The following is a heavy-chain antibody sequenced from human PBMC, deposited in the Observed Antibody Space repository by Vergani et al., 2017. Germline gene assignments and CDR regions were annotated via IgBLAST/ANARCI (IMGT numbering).Heavy chain of an antibody. Sequence: EVQLVQSGAEVKKPGESLKISCKGSGYSFTSYWIGWVRQMPGKGLEWVGIIYPGDSDTRYSPSFQGQVTMSADKSIRTAFVQWSSLKASDTAMSYCARHILGGNSRYAFDIWGQGTMVTVSS. J-gene: IGHJ3*02. CDR2: IYPGDSDT. CDR3: ARHILGGNSRYAFDI. CDR1: GYSFTSYW. V-gene: IGHV5-51*01. D-gene: IGHD4-23*01.